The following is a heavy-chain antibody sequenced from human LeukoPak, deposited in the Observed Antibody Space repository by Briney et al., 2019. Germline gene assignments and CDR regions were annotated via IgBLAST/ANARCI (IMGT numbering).Heavy chain of an antibody. Sequence: QPGGSLRLSCAASGFTFRSHGMQWVRQAPGKGLEWVAVIWYDGSKKYYADSVKGRFTISRDNSKNTLDLQMSSLRAEDTAEYYCARSNTVTSNYYYGMDVWGQGTTDTVSS. J-gene: IGHJ6*02. CDR3: ARSNTVTSNYYYGMDV. V-gene: IGHV3-33*01. D-gene: IGHD4-11*01. CDR1: GFTFRSHG. CDR2: IWYDGSKK.